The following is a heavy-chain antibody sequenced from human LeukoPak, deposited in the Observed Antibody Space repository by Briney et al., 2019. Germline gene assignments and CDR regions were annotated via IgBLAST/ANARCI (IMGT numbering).Heavy chain of an antibody. Sequence: GGSLRLTCAASGFTFRSYEMNWVRQAAGKGLEWVSSISSSGSTIYYADSVKGRFTISRDNAKNSLYLQMNSLRAEDTAVYYCARADTAISRGFFYGMDVWGQGTTVTVSS. CDR1: GFTFRSYE. J-gene: IGHJ6*02. CDR2: ISSSGSTI. CDR3: ARADTAISRGFFYGMDV. D-gene: IGHD5-18*01. V-gene: IGHV3-48*03.